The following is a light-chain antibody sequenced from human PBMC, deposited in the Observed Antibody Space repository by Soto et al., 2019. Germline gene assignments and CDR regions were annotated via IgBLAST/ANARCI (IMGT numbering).Light chain of an antibody. J-gene: IGKJ1*01. CDR3: QQYNSFQGT. Sequence: DIQMTQSPSTLSASVGDRVTITCRASQSISSWLAWYQQKPGKAPKLLIYVASSLESGVPSRFGGSGSGTEFTLTISSLQPDDFATYYCQQYNSFQGTFGQGTKVEIK. V-gene: IGKV1-5*01. CDR1: QSISSW. CDR2: VAS.